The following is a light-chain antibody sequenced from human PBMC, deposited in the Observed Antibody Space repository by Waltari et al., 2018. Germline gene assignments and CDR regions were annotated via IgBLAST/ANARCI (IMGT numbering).Light chain of an antibody. J-gene: IGLJ3*02. Sequence: QSALTQPASVSGSPGQSITISCPGTSSDVGGSNFASWYHQHPGKAPKLMIYEVSNRPSGVSQRFSGSKSGNTVSLTISGLQAEDEADYYCSSYTTSGTLLFGGGTKLTVL. CDR2: EVS. CDR3: SSYTTSGTLL. V-gene: IGLV2-14*01. CDR1: SSDVGGSNF.